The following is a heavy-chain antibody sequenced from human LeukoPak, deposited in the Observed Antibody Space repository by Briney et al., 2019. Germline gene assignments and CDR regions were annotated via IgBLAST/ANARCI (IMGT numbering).Heavy chain of an antibody. D-gene: IGHD3-9*01. CDR1: GGSISSYY. J-gene: IGHJ2*01. V-gene: IGHV4-39*01. CDR3: ARGFQYYDILTGYSNYWYFDL. Sequence: SETLSLTCTVSGGSISSYYWSWIRQPPEKGLEWIGSIYYSGNTYYNPSLKSRLAISVDTSKNQFSLKLNSVTAADTAVYYCARGFQYYDILTGYSNYWYFDLWGRGTLVTVSS. CDR2: IYYSGNT.